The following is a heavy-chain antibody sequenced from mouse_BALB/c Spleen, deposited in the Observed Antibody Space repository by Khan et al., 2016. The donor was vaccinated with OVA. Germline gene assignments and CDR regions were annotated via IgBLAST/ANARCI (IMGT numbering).Heavy chain of an antibody. CDR1: GFSFTSYT. D-gene: IGHD2-1*01. Sequence: EVELVESGGGLVRPGGSLKLSCAASGFSFTSYTMSWVRQTPEKRLEWVATISSGSTYTYYPDSVKGRFTISRDTAKNTLYLQTSSLKSEDTARYYCTRDGNYAHWYVDVWGGGNTVTVAS. V-gene: IGHV5-6-4*01. CDR2: ISSGSTYT. CDR3: TRDGNYAHWYVDV. J-gene: IGHJ1*01.